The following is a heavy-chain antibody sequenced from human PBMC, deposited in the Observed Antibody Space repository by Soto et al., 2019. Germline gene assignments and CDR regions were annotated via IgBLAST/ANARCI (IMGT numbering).Heavy chain of an antibody. D-gene: IGHD2-2*01. J-gene: IGHJ4*02. V-gene: IGHV4-34*01. CDR1: GGSFSGYY. CDR2: INHSGST. CDR3: AGGGGLFVGVPAEFGLLAY. Sequence: SETLSLTCAVYGGSFSGYYWSWIRQPPGKGLEWIGEINHSGSTNYNPSLKSRVTISVDTSKNQLSLKLSSVTAADTAVYYCAGGGGLFVGVPAEFGLLAYWVQGSLAPVSS.